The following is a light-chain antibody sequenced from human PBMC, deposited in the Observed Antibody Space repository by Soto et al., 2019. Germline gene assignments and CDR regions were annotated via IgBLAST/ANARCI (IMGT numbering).Light chain of an antibody. CDR2: WAS. Sequence: IVMTQSPDSLAVSLGERATINCKSSQSVLYSCNNKNYLAWYQQKPGQPPKLLIYWASTRESGVPDRFSGSGSGTDFTLTISSLQAEDVAFYYCQQYYSTPRTFGQGTKVEIK. CDR3: QQYYSTPRT. J-gene: IGKJ1*01. V-gene: IGKV4-1*01. CDR1: QSVLYSCNNKNY.